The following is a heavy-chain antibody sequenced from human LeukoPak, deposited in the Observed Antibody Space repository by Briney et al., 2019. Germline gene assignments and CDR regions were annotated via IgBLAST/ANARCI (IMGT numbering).Heavy chain of an antibody. CDR2: IYTSGST. Sequence: SETLSLTCTVSGGSISSYYWSWIRQPPGKGLEWIGYIYTSGSTNYNPSLKSRVTISVDTSKNQFSLKLSSVTAADTAVYYSARLSRYSSSWYEVNYYYYYYMDVWGKGTTVTVSS. V-gene: IGHV4-4*09. CDR3: ARLSRYSSSWYEVNYYYYYYMDV. J-gene: IGHJ6*03. D-gene: IGHD6-13*01. CDR1: GGSISSYY.